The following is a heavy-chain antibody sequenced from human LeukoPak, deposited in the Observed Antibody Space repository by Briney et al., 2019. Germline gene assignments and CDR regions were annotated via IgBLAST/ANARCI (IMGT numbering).Heavy chain of an antibody. V-gene: IGHV1-69*13. CDR1: GGTFSSYA. CDR3: ARDLPGYDAFDI. J-gene: IGHJ3*02. CDR2: IIPIFGTA. D-gene: IGHD6-13*01. Sequence: SVKVSCKASGGTFSSYAISWVRQAPGQGLEWMGGIIPIFGTANYAQKFQGRVTITADESTSSAYMELSSLRSEDTAVYYCARDLPGYDAFDIWGQGTMVTVSS.